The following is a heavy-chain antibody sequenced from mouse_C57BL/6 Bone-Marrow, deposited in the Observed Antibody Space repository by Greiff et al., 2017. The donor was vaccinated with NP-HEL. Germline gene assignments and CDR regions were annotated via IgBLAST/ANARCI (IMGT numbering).Heavy chain of an antibody. J-gene: IGHJ3*01. CDR1: GYTFTSYG. V-gene: IGHV1-81*01. Sequence: VQLQQSGAELARPGASVKLSCKASGYTFTSYGISWVKQRTGQGLEWIGEIYPRSGNTYYNEKFKGKATLTADKSSSTAYMELRSLTSEDSAVYFCARRGLPYYYGFAYWGQGILVTVSA. CDR2: IYPRSGNT. CDR3: ARRGLPYYYGFAY. D-gene: IGHD1-1*01.